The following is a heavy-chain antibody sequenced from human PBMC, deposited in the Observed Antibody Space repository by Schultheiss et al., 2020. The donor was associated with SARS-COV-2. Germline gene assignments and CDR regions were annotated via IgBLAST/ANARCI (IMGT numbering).Heavy chain of an antibody. D-gene: IGHD4-17*01. CDR2: IFHSGST. CDR1: GGSISSYY. J-gene: IGHJ6*02. Sequence: SETLSLTCTVSGGSISSYYWSWIRQPPGKGLEWIGEIFHSGSTKYNPSLKSRVTISLDTSKNQFSLKLSSVTAADTAVYYCARDGYGDYDYYYYGMDVWGQGTTVTVSS. CDR3: ARDGYGDYDYYYYGMDV. V-gene: IGHV4-59*01.